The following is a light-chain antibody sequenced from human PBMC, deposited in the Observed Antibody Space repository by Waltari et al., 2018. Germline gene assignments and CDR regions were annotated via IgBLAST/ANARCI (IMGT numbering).Light chain of an antibody. J-gene: IGLJ3*02. Sequence: QSVLTQPHSASGTPGQTVIISCSRSSSDFGLDYIYWYQQLPGTAPKLLIYRDTGRPSGVPARFSASKSGAAASLAISGFRSDDEAHYYCASWDGSLSGWLFGGGTKVTVL. V-gene: IGLV1-47*01. CDR1: SSDFGLDY. CDR3: ASWDGSLSGWL. CDR2: RDT.